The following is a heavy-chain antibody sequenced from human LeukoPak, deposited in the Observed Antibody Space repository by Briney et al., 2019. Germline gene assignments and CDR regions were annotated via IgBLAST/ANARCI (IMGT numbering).Heavy chain of an antibody. D-gene: IGHD3-3*01. Sequence: GGSLRLSCAASGFTVSSYAMSWVRQAPGKGLEWVSAISGSDGSTYHADSVKGRFTISRDNSKNTLYLQMNSLRAEDTAVYYCAKDRTLSSPYYDFWSGYYKDYYFDYWGQGTLVTVSS. J-gene: IGHJ4*02. V-gene: IGHV3-23*01. CDR3: AKDRTLSSPYYDFWSGYYKDYYFDY. CDR1: GFTVSSYA. CDR2: ISGSDGST.